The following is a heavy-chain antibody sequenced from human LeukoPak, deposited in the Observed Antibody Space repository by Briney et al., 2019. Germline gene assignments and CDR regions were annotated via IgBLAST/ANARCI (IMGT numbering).Heavy chain of an antibody. CDR3: ARQKSGSYGLFDY. J-gene: IGHJ4*02. V-gene: IGHV4-39*01. D-gene: IGHD1-26*01. CDR2: TYYSGST. Sequence: SETLSLTCTVSGGSISSSSHYWGWIRQPPGKGLEWIGSTYYSGSTYYNSSLKSRVTISVDTSKNQFSLKLSSVTAADTSVYYCARQKSGSYGLFDYWGQGTLVTVSS. CDR1: GGSISSSSHY.